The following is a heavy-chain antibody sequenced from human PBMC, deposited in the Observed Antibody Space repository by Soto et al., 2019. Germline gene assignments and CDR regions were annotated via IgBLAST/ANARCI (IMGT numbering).Heavy chain of an antibody. D-gene: IGHD3-22*01. CDR1: GVSITPYY. CDR2: VYHTGNT. Sequence: QVQLQESGPGLVKPSETLSLTCTVSGVSITPYYWTWIRHPPGKGLEWIGYVYHTGNTYYNPSLKSRVTISLDTSKNQVSLRLKSVTAADTAVYYCASTKYDSSAYYYWYPGLWGRGTLVTVSS. V-gene: IGHV4-59*01. CDR3: ASTKYDSSAYYYWYPGL. J-gene: IGHJ2*01.